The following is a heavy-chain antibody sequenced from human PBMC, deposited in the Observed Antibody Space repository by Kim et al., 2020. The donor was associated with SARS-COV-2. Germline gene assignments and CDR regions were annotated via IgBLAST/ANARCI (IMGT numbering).Heavy chain of an antibody. J-gene: IGHJ6*02. D-gene: IGHD6-13*01. Sequence: SETLSLTCTVSGGSISSYYWSWIRQPPGKGLEWIGYIYYSGSTNYNPSLKSRVTISVDTSKNQFSLKLSSVTAADTAVYYCARAQAAAGYYYYYYAMDVWGQGPTVPVSS. CDR1: GGSISSYY. V-gene: IGHV4-59*01. CDR2: IYYSGST. CDR3: ARAQAAAGYYYYYYAMDV.